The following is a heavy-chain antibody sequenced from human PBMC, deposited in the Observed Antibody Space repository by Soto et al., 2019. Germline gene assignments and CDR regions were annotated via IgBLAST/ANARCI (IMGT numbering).Heavy chain of an antibody. CDR2: IYYSGST. V-gene: IGHV4-59*08. CDR3: AAPIVGATEPFDY. D-gene: IGHD1-26*01. Sequence: SETLSLTCTVSGGSISSYYWSWIRQPPGKGLEWIGYIYYSGSTNYNPSLKSRVTISVDTSKNQFSLKLSSVTAADTAVYYCAAPIVGATEPFDYWGQGTLVTVSS. CDR1: GGSISSYY. J-gene: IGHJ4*02.